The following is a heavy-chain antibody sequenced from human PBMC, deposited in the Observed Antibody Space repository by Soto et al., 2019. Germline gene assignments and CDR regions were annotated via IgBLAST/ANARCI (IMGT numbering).Heavy chain of an antibody. CDR2: INAGNGNT. V-gene: IGHV1-3*01. Sequence: ASVKVSFKASGYTFTSYAMHSVRQAPGQRLEWMGWINAGNGNTKYSQKFQGRVTITRDTSASTAYMELSRLISEDTVVYYCARDGYNYPNAFDIWGQGAMVTVSS. CDR3: ARDGYNYPNAFDI. D-gene: IGHD5-12*01. J-gene: IGHJ3*02. CDR1: GYTFTSYA.